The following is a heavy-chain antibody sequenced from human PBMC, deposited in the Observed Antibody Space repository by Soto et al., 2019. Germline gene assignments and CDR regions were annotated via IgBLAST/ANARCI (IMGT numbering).Heavy chain of an antibody. V-gene: IGHV3-23*01. CDR3: AKDRIMGSTTFWGMDV. CDR1: GFTFSSYA. Sequence: EVQLLESGGGLVQPGGSLRLSCAASGFTFSSYAMSWVRQAPGKGLEWVSAIIGSGGRTYYADSVKGRFTISRDNSKNTLYLQMNSLRVEDTAVYYCAKDRIMGSTTFWGMDVWGHGTTLTVFS. J-gene: IGHJ6*02. CDR2: IIGSGGRT. D-gene: IGHD3-16*01.